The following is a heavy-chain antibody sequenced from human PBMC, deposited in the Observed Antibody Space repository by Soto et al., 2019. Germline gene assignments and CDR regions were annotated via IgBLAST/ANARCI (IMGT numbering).Heavy chain of an antibody. V-gene: IGHV1-69*01. CDR2: VIPIFGTT. D-gene: IGHD4-17*01. Sequence: QVRLVQSGAEVKKPGSSVKVSCKASGGTFSSYPSHWVRQAPGQGLGWMGGVIPIFGTTNYAQKFQGRVTITADESTTTAYMEMSSLRSEDTAVYSCARDSSTSPYYYGMDVWGHGTKVTVSS. CDR3: ARDSSTSPYYYGMDV. CDR1: GGTFSSYP. J-gene: IGHJ6*02.